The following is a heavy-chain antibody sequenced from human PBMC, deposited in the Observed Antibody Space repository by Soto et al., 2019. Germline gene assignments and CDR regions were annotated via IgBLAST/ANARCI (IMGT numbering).Heavy chain of an antibody. V-gene: IGHV4-39*01. CDR2: VYSQGDT. J-gene: IGHJ4*02. CDR1: GFSIRSPSYF. CDR3: ARLGRFSDGTFDY. Sequence: LSLTCSVSGFSIRSPSYFWGWVRQPPGKGMEWIAVVYSQGDTHYNPSLKSRVSISVDTSANQLSLTLTSVTVADTAVHYCARLGRFSDGTFDYWGQGTLVTVSS. D-gene: IGHD3-3*01.